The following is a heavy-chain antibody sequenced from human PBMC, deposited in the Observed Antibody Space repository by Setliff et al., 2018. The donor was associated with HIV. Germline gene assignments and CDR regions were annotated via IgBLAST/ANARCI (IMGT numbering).Heavy chain of an antibody. CDR1: GGSISSYY. D-gene: IGHD3-9*01. V-gene: IGHV4-59*08. J-gene: IGHJ5*02. CDR2: IHTGGST. CDR3: ARHEGYNDFLTGYFRYKWYDP. Sequence: SETLSLTCTVSGGSISSYYWSWIRQSPGKKLEWIGYIHTGGSTNYNPSLKSRLSISLDTSRNQFPLKLSSVTAADTAVYYCARHEGYNDFLTGYFRYKWYDPWGQGTLVTVSS.